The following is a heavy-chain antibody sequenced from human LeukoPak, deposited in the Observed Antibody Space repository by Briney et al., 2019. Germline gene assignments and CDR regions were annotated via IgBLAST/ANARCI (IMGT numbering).Heavy chain of an antibody. J-gene: IGHJ4*02. Sequence: ASVKVSCKASGYTFTGYYMHWMRQAPGQGLEWMGWINPNSGGTNYAQKFQGRVTMTRDTSISTAYMELSRLRSDDTAVHYCAKGDYDFWSGYYLGNHFDYWGQGTLVTVSS. CDR3: AKGDYDFWSGYYLGNHFDY. CDR1: GYTFTGYY. D-gene: IGHD3-3*01. CDR2: INPNSGGT. V-gene: IGHV1-2*02.